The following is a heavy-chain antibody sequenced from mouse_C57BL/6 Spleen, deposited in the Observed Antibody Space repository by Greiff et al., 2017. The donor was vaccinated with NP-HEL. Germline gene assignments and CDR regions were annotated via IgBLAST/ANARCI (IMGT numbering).Heavy chain of an antibody. Sequence: EVKVVESEGGLVQPGSSMKLSCTASGFTFSDYYMAWVRQVPEKGLEWVANINYDGSSTYYLDSLKSRFIISRDNAKNILYLQMSSLKSEDTATYYCARDRGSNYGFDYWGQGTTLTVSS. CDR3: ARDRGSNYGFDY. CDR1: GFTFSDYY. CDR2: INYDGSST. D-gene: IGHD2-5*01. V-gene: IGHV5-16*01. J-gene: IGHJ2*01.